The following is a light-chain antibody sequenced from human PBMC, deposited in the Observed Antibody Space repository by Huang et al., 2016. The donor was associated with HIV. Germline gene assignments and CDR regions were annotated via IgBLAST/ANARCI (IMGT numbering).Light chain of an antibody. CDR1: QSVLYSSNNKNY. J-gene: IGKJ1*01. V-gene: IGKV4-1*01. Sequence: DIVMTQSPDSLAVSLGERTTINCRSGQSVLYSSNNKNYLAWYQQKPGQPPKLLITWASTRESGVPDRFSGSGSGTDFTLTITSLQAEDVAVYYCQQFYIPPPTFGQGTKVEIK. CDR2: WAS. CDR3: QQFYIPPPT.